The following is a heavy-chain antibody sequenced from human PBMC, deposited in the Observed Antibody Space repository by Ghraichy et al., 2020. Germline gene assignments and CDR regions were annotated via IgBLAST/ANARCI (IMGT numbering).Heavy chain of an antibody. J-gene: IGHJ6*03. D-gene: IGHD5-18*01. Sequence: GESLNISCAASEFTFSRYYMNWVRQAPGKGLEWLSYISSDSTTIYYADSVKGRFTISRDNAKNSLYLQLNSMRAEDTAVYYCATMAGYYYGQDYYMDVWGKGTTVIVSS. CDR1: EFTFSRYY. CDR3: ATMAGYYYGQDYYMDV. V-gene: IGHV3-48*01. CDR2: ISSDSTTI.